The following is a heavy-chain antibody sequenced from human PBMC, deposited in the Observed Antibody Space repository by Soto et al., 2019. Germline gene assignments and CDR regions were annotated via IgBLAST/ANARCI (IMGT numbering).Heavy chain of an antibody. CDR2: ISASGGST. J-gene: IGHJ4*02. CDR1: GFTFSNCA. CDR3: AMDQREGLWRF. Sequence: PGGSLRLSCAASGFTFSNCAMSWVRQAPGKGLEWVSTISASGGSTYSADSVKGRFTISRDNSKSTLYLEMNSLRADDTAVYYCAMDQREGLWRFWGQGTLVTVSS. V-gene: IGHV3-23*01. D-gene: IGHD2-2*01.